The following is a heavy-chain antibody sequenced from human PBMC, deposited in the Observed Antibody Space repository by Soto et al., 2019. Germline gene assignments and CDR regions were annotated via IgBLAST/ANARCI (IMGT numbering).Heavy chain of an antibody. Sequence: GGSLRLSCAASGFTVSSNYMSWVRQAPGKGLEWVSVIYSGGSTYYADSVKGRFTISRDNSKNTLYLQMNSLRAEDTAVYYCARLPRAQRDDFWSGYYSYWYFDLWGRGTLVTVSS. CDR1: GFTVSSNY. CDR2: IYSGGST. V-gene: IGHV3-53*01. CDR3: ARLPRAQRDDFWSGYYSYWYFDL. J-gene: IGHJ2*01. D-gene: IGHD3-3*01.